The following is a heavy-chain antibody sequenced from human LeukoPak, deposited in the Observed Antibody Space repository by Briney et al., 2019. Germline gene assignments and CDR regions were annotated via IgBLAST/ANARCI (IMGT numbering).Heavy chain of an antibody. J-gene: IGHJ4*02. V-gene: IGHV3-74*01. CDR1: GFSFSSYW. D-gene: IGHD1-26*01. CDR2: INSDGSSI. CDR3: ARDLSYSGIDY. Sequence: PEGSLRLSCAASGFSFSSYWMHWVRQAPGKGLVWVSRINSDGSSINYADSVKGRFTIPRDNAKNTLYLQMNSLRAEDTAVYYCARDLSYSGIDYWGQGTLVSVST.